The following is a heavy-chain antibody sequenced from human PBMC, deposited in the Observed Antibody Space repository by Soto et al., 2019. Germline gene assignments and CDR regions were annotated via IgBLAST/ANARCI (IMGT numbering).Heavy chain of an antibody. V-gene: IGHV4-39*01. CDR1: GDSVTISDYY. D-gene: IGHD3-22*01. CDR2: IHYSGST. J-gene: IGHJ4*02. CDR3: AAHDSGGYYAEY. Sequence: SETLSLTCTVSGDSVTISDYYWGWIRQPPGKGLEWIGSIHYSGSTYYNPSLKSRVTISGDTSKKQFSLKLTSVTAADAAVYYCAAHDSGGYYAEYWGKGTLVTVSS.